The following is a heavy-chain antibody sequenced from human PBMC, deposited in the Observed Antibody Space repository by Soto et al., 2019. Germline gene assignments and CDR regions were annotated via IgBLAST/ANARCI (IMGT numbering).Heavy chain of an antibody. J-gene: IGHJ5*02. CDR1: GGAVSDYV. CDR2: IIPRFGTA. D-gene: IGHD6-13*01. V-gene: IGHV1-69*06. Sequence: QVHLVQSGAEVKKPGTSVRVSCKASGGAVSDYVIAWVRQAPGQGPEWMGGIIPRFGTANYAQTFLGRVTMTAEKSTNTAYVDLNSLTYEDTAVYYCARASLGPGYRVGKGGFDPWGQGTLVTVSS. CDR3: ARASLGPGYRVGKGGFDP.